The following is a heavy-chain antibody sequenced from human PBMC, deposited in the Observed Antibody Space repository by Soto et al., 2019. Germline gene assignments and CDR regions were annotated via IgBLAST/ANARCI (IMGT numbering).Heavy chain of an antibody. D-gene: IGHD4-17*01. Sequence: QVQLVQSGAEVKKPGSSVKVSCTASADTFNSYSLSWLIQAPGQRLEWMGGITPVFGTADYAQSFEDRLTITADDSTSTVYMELSSLRSDDTAVYYCARSLEGTTVTNWFDPWGQGALVTVSS. CDR3: ARSLEGTTVTNWFDP. V-gene: IGHV1-69*01. J-gene: IGHJ5*02. CDR1: ADTFNSYS. CDR2: ITPVFGTA.